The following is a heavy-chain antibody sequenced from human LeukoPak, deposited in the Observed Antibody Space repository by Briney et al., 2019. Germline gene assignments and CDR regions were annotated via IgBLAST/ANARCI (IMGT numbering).Heavy chain of an antibody. CDR2: FRGSGDST. CDR1: GFTTTSYA. CDR3: AKERQRKLAYWGGDCFHADI. J-gene: IGHJ3*02. V-gene: IGHV3-23*01. Sequence: GPSLRPSWASAGFTTTSYAMSWVRQPAEDVLEWVSAFRGSGDSTYYADSVKGRFTISRDNSTNTLSLQMNSLRSEDTAVYYCAKERQRKLAYWGGDCFHADIWCQGTMVTVSS. D-gene: IGHD2-21*02.